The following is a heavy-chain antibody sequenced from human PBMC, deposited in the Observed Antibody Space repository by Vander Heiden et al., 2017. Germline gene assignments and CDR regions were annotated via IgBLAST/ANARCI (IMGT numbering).Heavy chain of an antibody. CDR2: ISTSGGTT. J-gene: IGHJ5*01. D-gene: IGHD6-6*01. CDR1: GFTFSSYA. V-gene: IGHV3-23*01. CDR3: ANAYSSSSSPDS. Sequence: EVQLLESGGGLIQPGGSLRLSCAASGFTFSSYAMNWVRQAPGKGLEWVSTISTSGGTTYYADSVKGRFTISRDNSRNTLYLEMTGLRAEDTAVYYCANAYSSSSSPDSWGQGTLVTVSS.